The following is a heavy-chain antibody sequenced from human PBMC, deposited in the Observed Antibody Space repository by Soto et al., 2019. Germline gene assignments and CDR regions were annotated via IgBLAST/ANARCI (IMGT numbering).Heavy chain of an antibody. Sequence: SETQSLTCTVSGGSISSSSYYWGWIRQPPGKGLEWIGSIYYSGSTYYNPSLKSRVTISVDTSKNQFSLKLSSVTAADTAVYYCARHSGSLFEPPAAAFDYWGQGTLVTVSS. V-gene: IGHV4-39*01. D-gene: IGHD3-10*01. CDR3: ARHSGSLFEPPAAAFDY. CDR1: GGSISSSSYY. CDR2: IYYSGST. J-gene: IGHJ4*02.